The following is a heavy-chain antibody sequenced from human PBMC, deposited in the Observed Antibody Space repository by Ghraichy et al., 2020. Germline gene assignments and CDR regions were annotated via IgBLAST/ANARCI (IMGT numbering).Heavy chain of an antibody. D-gene: IGHD2-2*01. CDR3: AKVVLTGNKVRGYSDL. CDR2: ISGSGDST. Sequence: GGSLRLSCAASGLTFSSSAMIWVRQAPGKGLEWVSGISGSGDSTYYADSVKGRFTISRDNSKSTLFLQMNSLGAEDTAVYYCAKVVLTGNKVRGYSDLWGRGTLVTVSS. V-gene: IGHV3-23*01. CDR1: GLTFSSSA. J-gene: IGHJ2*01.